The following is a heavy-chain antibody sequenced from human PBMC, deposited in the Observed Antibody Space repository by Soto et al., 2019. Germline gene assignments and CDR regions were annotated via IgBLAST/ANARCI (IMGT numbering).Heavy chain of an antibody. CDR2: IYHSGST. V-gene: IGHV4-30-2*05. D-gene: IGHD2-8*02. J-gene: IGHJ6*02. CDR3: ARDTGAVVTPRSYYGMDV. Sequence: SETLSLTCTVSGGSISSGGYSWSWIRQPPGKGLERIGYIYHSGSTYYNPSLKSRVTISVDTSKNQFSLKLSSVTAADTAVYYCARDTGAVVTPRSYYGMDVWGQGTTVTVSS. CDR1: GGSISSGGYS.